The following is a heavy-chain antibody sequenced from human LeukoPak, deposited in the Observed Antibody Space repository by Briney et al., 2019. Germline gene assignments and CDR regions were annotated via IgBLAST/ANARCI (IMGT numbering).Heavy chain of an antibody. CDR3: AKGGVVTGFDYFDY. CDR1: GFTFSSYG. D-gene: IGHD4-23*01. Sequence: GGSLRLSCAASGFTFSSYGMHWVRQAPGKGLEWVAVIWYDGSNKYYADSVKGRFTISRDNSKNTLYLQMNSLRAEDTAVYYCAKGGVVTGFDYFDYWGQGTLVTVSS. V-gene: IGHV3-33*06. CDR2: IWYDGSNK. J-gene: IGHJ4*02.